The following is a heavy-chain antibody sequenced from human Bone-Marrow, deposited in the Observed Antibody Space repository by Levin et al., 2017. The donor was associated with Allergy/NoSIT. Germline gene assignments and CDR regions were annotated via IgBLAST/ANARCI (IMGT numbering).Heavy chain of an antibody. CDR3: AKQTEDY. V-gene: IGHV3-23*01. Sequence: ETLSLTCAASGFTFSDYAMTWVRQAPGKGLEWISAISAGGGDNTYYADSVKGRFTVSRDNSYNTVYLQMHILRAEDTAVYYWAKQTEDYWGQGTLVTVSS. CDR2: ISAGGGDNT. J-gene: IGHJ4*02. CDR1: GFTFSDYA.